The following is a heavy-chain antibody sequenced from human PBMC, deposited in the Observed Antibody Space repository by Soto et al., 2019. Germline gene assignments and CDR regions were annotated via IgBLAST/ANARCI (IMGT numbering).Heavy chain of an antibody. CDR1: GFTFINYG. V-gene: IGHV3-33*01. D-gene: IGHD1-26*01. J-gene: IGHJ6*03. CDR3: ARGMGNYFYYMDV. CDR2: IWYDGSIE. Sequence: GGSLRLSCAASGFTFINYGVHWVRQAPCKGLEWVTIIWYDGSIEYYADSVKGRFTISRDNSKNTLYLQMDNLRAEDTAVYYCARGMGNYFYYMDVWGPGTTVTVSS.